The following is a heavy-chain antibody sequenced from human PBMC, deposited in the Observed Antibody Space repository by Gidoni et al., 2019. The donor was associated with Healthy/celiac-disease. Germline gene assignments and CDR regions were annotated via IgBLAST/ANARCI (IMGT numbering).Heavy chain of an antibody. Sequence: QVQLVQSGAEVTKPGASVQGSCKASGYTFTGYYMHWVRQAPGQGLEWMGWINPNSGGTNYAQKFQGRVTMTRDTSISTAYMELSRLRSDDTAVYYCARPLFRYYYYMDVWGKGTTVTVSS. CDR3: ARPLFRYYYYMDV. CDR2: INPNSGGT. CDR1: GYTFTGYY. J-gene: IGHJ6*03. V-gene: IGHV1-2*02.